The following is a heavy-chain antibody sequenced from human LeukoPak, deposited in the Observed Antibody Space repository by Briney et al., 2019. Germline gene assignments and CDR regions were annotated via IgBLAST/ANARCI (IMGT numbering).Heavy chain of an antibody. J-gene: IGHJ3*02. CDR2: ISSSSTYI. CDR1: GFTFSDYY. V-gene: IGHV3-11*05. Sequence: PGGSLRLSCAASGFTFSDYYMSWIRQAPGKGLEWVSSISSSSTYIYYADSVKGRFTISRDNAKNSLYLQMNSLRAEDTAVYYCAREKYSSSWGAFDIWGQGTVVTVSS. CDR3: AREKYSSSWGAFDI. D-gene: IGHD6-13*01.